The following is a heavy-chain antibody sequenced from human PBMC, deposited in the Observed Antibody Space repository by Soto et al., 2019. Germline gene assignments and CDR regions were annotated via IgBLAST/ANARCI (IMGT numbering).Heavy chain of an antibody. Sequence: QLHLQESGPGLVRPSETLSLTCSVSGASITTENIYWGWIRQPPGKGLEWIASIYYSGRTNYNPALQSRATISVDTSRNEISLRVTSVTAADTSVYYCARLAVMDVWGQGTKVTVSS. V-gene: IGHV4-39*01. J-gene: IGHJ6*02. CDR1: GASITTENIY. CDR2: IYYSGRT. CDR3: ARLAVMDV.